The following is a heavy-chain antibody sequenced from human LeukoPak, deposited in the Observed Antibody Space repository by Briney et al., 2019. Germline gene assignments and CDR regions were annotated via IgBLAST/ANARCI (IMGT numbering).Heavy chain of an antibody. V-gene: IGHV3-74*01. CDR1: GFTFSNYW. Sequence: GGSLRLSCAASGFTFSNYWMHWVRQTPGKGLVWVSRINSDGSNTNYADSVEGRFTISRDNAKNTLYLQMDSLRAEDTAVYYCATNYDFWSENYWGQGTLVTVSS. J-gene: IGHJ4*02. CDR3: ATNYDFWSENY. D-gene: IGHD3-3*01. CDR2: INSDGSNT.